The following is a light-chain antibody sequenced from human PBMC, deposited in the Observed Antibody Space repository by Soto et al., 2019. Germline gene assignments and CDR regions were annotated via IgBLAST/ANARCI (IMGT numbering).Light chain of an antibody. J-gene: IGKJ1*01. Sequence: IQMTQSPATLSVSPGERATLSCRASQTIYSNVAWYQQRPGQAPRLLIYRASARATGIPARFSGSGSGTDFTLTISRLEPEDFAVYYCQQYNNWPRTFGQGTKVDI. CDR1: QTIYSN. CDR2: RAS. CDR3: QQYNNWPRT. V-gene: IGKV3-15*01.